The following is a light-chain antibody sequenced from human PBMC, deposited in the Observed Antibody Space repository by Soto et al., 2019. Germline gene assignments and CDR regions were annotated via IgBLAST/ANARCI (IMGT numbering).Light chain of an antibody. J-gene: IGKJ2*01. CDR3: QQYNTWPPRYT. V-gene: IGKV3-15*01. Sequence: EIVMTQSPAILSVSPGGRATLSCRASQSVKTYLAWYQHKPGQPPRLLFYRASSRATDIPARFSASGSGTDFSLTISSLQSEDFAIYYGQQYNTWPPRYTFGQGTKLEI. CDR1: QSVKTY. CDR2: RAS.